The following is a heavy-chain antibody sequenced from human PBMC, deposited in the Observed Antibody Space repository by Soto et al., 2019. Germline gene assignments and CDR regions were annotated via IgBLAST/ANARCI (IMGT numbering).Heavy chain of an antibody. D-gene: IGHD6-19*01. J-gene: IGHJ4*02. CDR1: GFTFSSYW. CDR3: ARAPLAVAGYYLGY. CDR2: IKQDGSEK. Sequence: EVQLVESGGGLVQPGGSLRLSCAASGFTFSSYWMSWVRQAPGKGLEWVANIKQDGSEKYYVDSVKGRFTISRDNAKNSQYLQMNSLRAEDTAVYYCARAPLAVAGYYLGYWGQGTLVTVSS. V-gene: IGHV3-7*01.